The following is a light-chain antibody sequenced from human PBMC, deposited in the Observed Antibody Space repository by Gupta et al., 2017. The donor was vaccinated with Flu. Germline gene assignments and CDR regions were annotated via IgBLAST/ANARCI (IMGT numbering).Light chain of an antibody. Sequence: QTVVHQEPSLSVPPGGTVTLTCGLNSGSVSTSYYPSWYQKTPGQAPRTIFYNKNARSAGVPDRFSGSIRGSKAALTITGAQADEESDYYCMLYRGSGMWVFGGGTKVTVL. V-gene: IGLV8-61*01. CDR3: MLYRGSGMWV. CDR2: NKN. CDR1: SGSVSTSYY. J-gene: IGLJ3*02.